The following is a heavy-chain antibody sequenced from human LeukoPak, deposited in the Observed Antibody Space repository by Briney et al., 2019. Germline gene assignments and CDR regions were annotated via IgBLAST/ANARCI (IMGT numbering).Heavy chain of an antibody. CDR1: GYTLTDSY. D-gene: IGHD1-26*01. CDR2: INPNSGDT. J-gene: IGHJ4*02. V-gene: IGHV1-2*02. Sequence: ASVKVSCKASGYTLTDSYMHWVRQAPGQGLEWMGWINPNSGDTNYAQNFQGRVTMTRDTSISTAYMELSRLTSDDTAIYYCARDWRGSYFPDFWGQGTLVTVSS. CDR3: ARDWRGSYFPDF.